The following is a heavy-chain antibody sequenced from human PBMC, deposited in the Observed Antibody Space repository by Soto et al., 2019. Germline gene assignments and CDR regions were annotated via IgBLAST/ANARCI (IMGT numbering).Heavy chain of an antibody. V-gene: IGHV3-49*03. CDR1: GFTFGDYA. CDR3: TRRYNRGLTRPGFDY. J-gene: IGHJ4*02. CDR2: VRSNAYGGIT. D-gene: IGHD1-20*01. Sequence: EVQLVESGGGLVQPGRSLRLSCTASGFTFGDYAMSWFRQAPGKGLEGVGFVRSNAYGGITEYAASVKGRFTISRDDSKSIAYLQMNSLKTEDTAVYYCTRRYNRGLTRPGFDYWGQGTLVTVSS.